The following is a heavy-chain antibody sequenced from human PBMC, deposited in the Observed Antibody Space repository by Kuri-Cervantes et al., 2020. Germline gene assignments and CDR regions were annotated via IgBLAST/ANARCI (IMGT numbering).Heavy chain of an antibody. D-gene: IGHD6-6*01. J-gene: IGHJ6*03. V-gene: IGHV4-38-2*01. CDR2: IYHSGST. CDR3: ARHESSSSFYMDV. Sequence: SETLSLTCAVSGYSISSGYYWGWIRQPPGKGLEWIGGIYHSGSTYYNPSLKSRVTISVDTSKNQFSLKLSSVTAADTAVYYCARHESSSSFYMDVWGKGTTVTVSS. CDR1: GYSISSGYY.